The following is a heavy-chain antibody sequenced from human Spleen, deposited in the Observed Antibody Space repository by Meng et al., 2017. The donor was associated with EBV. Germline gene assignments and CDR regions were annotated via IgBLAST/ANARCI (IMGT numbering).Heavy chain of an antibody. V-gene: IGHV1-69*01. J-gene: IGHJ4*02. CDR1: GGTFRTFA. Sequence: QVQLVQSGAEVXXXXXXVKXSWKASGGTFRTFAITWVRQAPGQGLEWMGVIIPMFGTTHYAQKFQGRVTFTADESTSTAYMDLGSLRTDDTDVYYCAKDGDSGTYHGYCRQGTLVTVSS. CDR2: IIPMFGTT. D-gene: IGHD1-26*01. CDR3: AKDGDSGTYHGY.